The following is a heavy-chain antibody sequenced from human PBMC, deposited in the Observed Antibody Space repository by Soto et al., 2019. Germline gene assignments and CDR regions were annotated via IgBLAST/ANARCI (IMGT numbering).Heavy chain of an antibody. CDR1: GGSFSGYY. V-gene: IGHV4-34*01. CDR2: INHSGST. CDR3: ASQKYHRGGPSAY. Sequence: SETLSLTCAVYGGSFSGYYWSWIRQPPGKGLEWIGEINHSGSTNYNPSLKSPVTISVDTSKNQFSLKLSSVTAADPAVYYCASQKYHRGGPSAYWGQGTQVTVPQ. J-gene: IGHJ4*02. D-gene: IGHD6-6*01.